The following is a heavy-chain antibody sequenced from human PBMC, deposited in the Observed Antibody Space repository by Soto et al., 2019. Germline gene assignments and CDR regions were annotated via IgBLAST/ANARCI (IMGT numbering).Heavy chain of an antibody. J-gene: IGHJ6*02. Sequence: ASVKVSCKVSGYTVTDLSIHWVRQSPGKGLEWMANFEPEDGEIVYAQKFQGRVKVTEDTSANTAYLELSSLTSDDTAVYYCAVESPTPAITPLHYNGLAVWGQGTMAIVS. D-gene: IGHD1-20*01. CDR1: GYTVTDLS. CDR3: AVESPTPAITPLHYNGLAV. V-gene: IGHV1-24*01. CDR2: FEPEDGEI.